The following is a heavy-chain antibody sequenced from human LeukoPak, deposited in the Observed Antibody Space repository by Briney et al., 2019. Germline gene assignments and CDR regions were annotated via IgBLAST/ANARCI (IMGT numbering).Heavy chain of an antibody. CDR3: ARGAYYNILTGYRGEILGFDY. V-gene: IGHV3-30*02. D-gene: IGHD3-9*01. J-gene: IGHJ4*02. CDR1: GFTFVSYN. Sequence: PGGSLRLSCAASGFTFVSYNMNWVRQAPGKGLEWVAFIRYDGSIKHYADAVKGRLTIARDNSKNTLYLQINSLRAEDTAVYYCARGAYYNILTGYRGEILGFDYWGQGTLVTVSS. CDR2: IRYDGSIK.